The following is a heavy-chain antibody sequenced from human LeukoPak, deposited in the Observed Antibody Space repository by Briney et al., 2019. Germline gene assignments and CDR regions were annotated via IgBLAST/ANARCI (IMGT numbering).Heavy chain of an antibody. D-gene: IGHD3-10*01. CDR1: GYTFTSYG. CDR3: ARTSNGDYGAGSYYYFDY. J-gene: IGHJ4*02. V-gene: IGHV1-18*04. Sequence: ASVKVSCKASGYTFTSYGISWVRQAPGQGLEWMGWISAYNGNTNYAQKLQGRVTMTTDTSTSTAYMEQRSLRSDDTAVYYCARTSNGDYGAGSYYYFDYWGQGTLVTVSS. CDR2: ISAYNGNT.